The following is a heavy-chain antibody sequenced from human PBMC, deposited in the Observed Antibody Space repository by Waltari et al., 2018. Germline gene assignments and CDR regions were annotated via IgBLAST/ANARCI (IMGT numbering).Heavy chain of an antibody. J-gene: IGHJ5*02. D-gene: IGHD2-2*01. CDR2: IKRRSDGGAA. CDR1: GFNFFDTW. Sequence: EVQLVESGGGLVKPGGSLRLSCAASGFNFFDTWMAWVRPAPGNVREWGGRIKRRSDGGAAEYAAPVNGRFIISRDDSSSTLYLQMNSLKSEDTAVYYCITDPANAYVRWFDPWGQGTLVTVSS. V-gene: IGHV3-15*01. CDR3: ITDPANAYVRWFDP.